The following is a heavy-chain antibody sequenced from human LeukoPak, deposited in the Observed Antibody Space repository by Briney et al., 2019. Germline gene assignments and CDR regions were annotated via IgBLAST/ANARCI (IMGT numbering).Heavy chain of an antibody. CDR1: GYSFTSYW. D-gene: IGHD2-2*01. V-gene: IGHV5-51*01. J-gene: IGHJ6*03. CDR2: NYPGDSDT. CDR3: ARHVSVVPAAPNYYYYYMDV. Sequence: GESLKISCKGSGYSFTSYWIGWVRQRPGKRLEWMGINYPGDSDTTYSPSFQGQVTISPDKSISTAYLQWSSLKAPDTAMYYCARHVSVVPAAPNYYYYYMDVWGKGTTVTVSS.